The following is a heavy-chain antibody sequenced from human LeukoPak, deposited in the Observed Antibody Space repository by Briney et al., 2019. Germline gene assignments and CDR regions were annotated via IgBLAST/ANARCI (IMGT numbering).Heavy chain of an antibody. D-gene: IGHD7-27*01. CDR2: IYYSGST. CDR1: GGSIRSTSYY. Sequence: KPSETLSLTCSVSGGSIRSTSYYWGWIRQPPGKGLEWIGTIYYSGSTYYNPSLKSRVTISVDTSKNPFSLKLRSLTATDTAVYYCARNVMGIWHFDYWGQGNLVTVSS. J-gene: IGHJ4*02. V-gene: IGHV4-39*01. CDR3: ARNVMGIWHFDY.